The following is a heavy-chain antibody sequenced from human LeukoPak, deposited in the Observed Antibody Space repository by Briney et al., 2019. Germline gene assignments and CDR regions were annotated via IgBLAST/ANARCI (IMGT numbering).Heavy chain of an antibody. CDR2: IYYSGST. V-gene: IGHV4-39*07. J-gene: IGHJ5*02. CDR3: ARAAGSSARFDP. CDR1: GGSISSSSYY. Sequence: SETLSLTCTVSGGSISSSSYYWGWIRQPPGKGLEWIGSIYYSGSTYYNPSLKSRDTISVDTSKNQFSLKLSSVTAADTAVYYCARAAGSSARFDPWRQRTHLTLSS. D-gene: IGHD6-19*01.